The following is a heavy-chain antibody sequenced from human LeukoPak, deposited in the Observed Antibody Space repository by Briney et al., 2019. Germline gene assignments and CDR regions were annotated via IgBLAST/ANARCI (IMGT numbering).Heavy chain of an antibody. D-gene: IGHD2-2*01. CDR1: GDSINSVL. CDR2: ISYDGSNK. V-gene: IGHV3-30*04. CDR3: AKSWCETICYGIYD. Sequence: LSLTCTASGDSINSVLFYWAWIRQPPGKGLEWVAVISYDGSNKYYADSVKGRFTISRDNSKNTLYLQMNSLRADDTAVYYCAKSWCETICYGIYDWGQGTLVTVS. J-gene: IGHJ4*02.